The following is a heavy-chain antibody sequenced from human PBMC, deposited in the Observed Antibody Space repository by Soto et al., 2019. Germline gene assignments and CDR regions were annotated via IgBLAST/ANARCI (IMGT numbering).Heavy chain of an antibody. CDR2: IYHSGST. CDR1: GGSISSGGYS. J-gene: IGHJ1*01. V-gene: IGHV4-30-2*01. CDR3: ARGDCYDSSGYSGEPEYFQH. Sequence: QLQLQESGSGLVKPSQTLSLTCAVSGGSISSGGYSWSWIRQPPGKGLEWIGYIYHSGSTYYNPSLKSRVTISVDRSKNQFSLKLGYVTAADTAVYYCARGDCYDSSGYSGEPEYFQHWGQGTLVTVSS. D-gene: IGHD3-22*01.